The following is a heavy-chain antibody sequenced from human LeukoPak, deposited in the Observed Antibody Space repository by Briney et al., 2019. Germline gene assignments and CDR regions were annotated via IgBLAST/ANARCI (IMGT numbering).Heavy chain of an antibody. CDR2: IYYSGST. D-gene: IGHD6-13*01. J-gene: IGHJ4*02. Sequence: SETLSLTCTVSGGSISSSSYYWSWIRQPPGKGLEWIGYIYYSGSTNYNPSLKSRVTISVDTSKNQFSLKLSSVTAADTAVYYCARHHSSSWYFDYWGQGTLVTVSS. CDR1: GGSISSSSYY. CDR3: ARHHSSSWYFDY. V-gene: IGHV4-61*05.